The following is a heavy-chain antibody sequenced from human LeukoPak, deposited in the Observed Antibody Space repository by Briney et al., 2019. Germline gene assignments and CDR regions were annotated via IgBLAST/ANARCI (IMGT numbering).Heavy chain of an antibody. J-gene: IGHJ4*02. D-gene: IGHD3-10*02. CDR1: GGSFSGYY. Sequence: SETLSLTCAVYGGSFSGYYWSWIRQPPGKGLEWIGEINHSGSTNYNPSLKSRVTISVDTSKNQFSLKLSSVTAADTAVYYCARGHVRIQGYWGQGTLVTVSS. V-gene: IGHV4-34*01. CDR2: INHSGST. CDR3: ARGHVRIQGY.